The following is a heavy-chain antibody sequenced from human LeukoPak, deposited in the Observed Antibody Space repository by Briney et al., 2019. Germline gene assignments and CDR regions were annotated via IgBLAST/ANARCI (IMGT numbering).Heavy chain of an antibody. CDR3: ARDGYSYGYFYGMDV. Sequence: SETLSLTCAVYGGSFSGYYWSWIRQPPGKGLEWIGEINHSGSTNYNPSLKSRVTISVDTSKNQFSLKLSSVTAADTAVHYCARDGYSYGYFYGMDVWGQGTTVTVSS. J-gene: IGHJ6*02. D-gene: IGHD5-18*01. CDR1: GGSFSGYY. CDR2: INHSGST. V-gene: IGHV4-34*01.